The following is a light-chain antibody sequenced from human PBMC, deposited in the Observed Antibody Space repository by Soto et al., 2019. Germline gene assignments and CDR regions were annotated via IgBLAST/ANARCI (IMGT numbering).Light chain of an antibody. CDR2: GAS. CDR1: QSVSSSY. Sequence: EIVLTQSPGTLSLSPGERATLSCRASQSVSSSYLAWYQQKPGQAPRLLIYGASSRATGIPNRFSGSGSGTDFTLTISRLEAEYFAVYYWQQYSSSPLTFGQGTKVEIK. V-gene: IGKV3-20*01. J-gene: IGKJ1*01. CDR3: QQYSSSPLT.